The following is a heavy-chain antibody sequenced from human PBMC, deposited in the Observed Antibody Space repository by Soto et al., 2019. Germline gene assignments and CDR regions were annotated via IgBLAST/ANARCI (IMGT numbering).Heavy chain of an antibody. V-gene: IGHV3-21*04. CDR2: ISNSSSYI. CDR1: GFTFSSYS. J-gene: IGHJ6*02. D-gene: IGHD3-10*01. CDR3: AGRMVRGVIISYYGMDV. Sequence: GGSLRLSCAASGFTFSSYSMNWVRQAPGKGLEWVSSISNSSSYIYYADSVKGRFTISRDNAKNSLYLQMNSLRAEDTAVYYCAGRMVRGVIISYYGMDVWGQGTTVTVSS.